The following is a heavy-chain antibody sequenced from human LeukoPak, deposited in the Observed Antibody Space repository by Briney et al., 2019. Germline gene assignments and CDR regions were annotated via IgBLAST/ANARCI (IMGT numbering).Heavy chain of an antibody. CDR3: GKERDAYNREAADYRDV. CDR1: GFTFSRYA. CDR2: IRDTGDTT. V-gene: IGHV3-23*01. J-gene: IGHJ6*03. Sequence: GGSLRLSCAPPGFTFSRYAMSCVPHAPGKGVECVSHIRDTGDTTYYADCVKGRFTISRDNSRNALFLQINSLRAEDTAGYYCGKERDAYNREAADYRDVWGKGTTVTVSS. D-gene: IGHD5-24*01.